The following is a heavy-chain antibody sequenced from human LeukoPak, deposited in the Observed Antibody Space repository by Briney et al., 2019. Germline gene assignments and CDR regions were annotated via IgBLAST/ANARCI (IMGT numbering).Heavy chain of an antibody. CDR3: AKDSSSGSRCYYMDV. D-gene: IGHD3-22*01. J-gene: IGHJ6*03. CDR2: ISGSGGST. V-gene: IGHV3-23*01. CDR1: RFTFSSYA. Sequence: GGSLRLSCAASRFTFSSYAMSWVRQAPGKGLQWVSAISGSGGSTFYADSVKGRFTISRDNSKNTLYLQMNSMRAEDTAVYYCAKDSSSGSRCYYMDVWGKGTTVTVSS.